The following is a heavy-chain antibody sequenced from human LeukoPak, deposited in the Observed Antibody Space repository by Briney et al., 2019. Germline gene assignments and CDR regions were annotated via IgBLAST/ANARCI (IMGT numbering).Heavy chain of an antibody. V-gene: IGHV3-7*01. CDR2: IKEDGAVE. CDR3: ARNQY. J-gene: IGHJ4*02. CDR1: GFTFSSYA. Sequence: GGSLRLSCAASGFTFSSYAMSWVRQAPGQGLEWVANIKEDGAVEYYVDSVKGRFTISRDNAKNSLFLQMNSLRAEDTAVYYCARNQYWGQGTLVTVSS.